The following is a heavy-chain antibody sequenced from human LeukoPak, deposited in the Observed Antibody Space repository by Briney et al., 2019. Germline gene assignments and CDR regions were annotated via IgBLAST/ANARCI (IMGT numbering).Heavy chain of an antibody. CDR3: ARDPYVDTAIGADY. J-gene: IGHJ4*02. CDR2: ISSSSSTI. CDR1: GFTFSSYS. V-gene: IGHV3-48*02. D-gene: IGHD5-18*01. Sequence: GGSLRLSCAASGFTFSSYSMNWVRLAPGKGLEWVSYISSSSSTIYYADSVKGRFTISRDNAKNSLYLQMNSLRDEDTAVYYCARDPYVDTAIGADYWGQGTLVTVSS.